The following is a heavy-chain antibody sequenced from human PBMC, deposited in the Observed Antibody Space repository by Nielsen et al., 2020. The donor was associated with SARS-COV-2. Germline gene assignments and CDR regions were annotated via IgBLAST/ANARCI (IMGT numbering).Heavy chain of an antibody. CDR1: GGSISSSSYY. D-gene: IGHD5-18*01. Sequence: SETLSLTCTVSGGSISSSSYYWGWIRQPPGKGLEWIGSIYYSGSTYYKSSLKSRVTISGDTSKNQFSLKLSSVTAADTAVYYCARGIQLWLQAFDYWGQRTLVTVSS. CDR3: ARGIQLWLQAFDY. V-gene: IGHV4-39*07. CDR2: IYYSGST. J-gene: IGHJ4*02.